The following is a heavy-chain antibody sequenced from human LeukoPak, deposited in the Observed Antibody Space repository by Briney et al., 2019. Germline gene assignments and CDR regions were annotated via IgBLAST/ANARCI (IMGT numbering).Heavy chain of an antibody. Sequence: GGSLRLSCAASGFTFSSYAMSWVRQAPGKGLEWVSAISGSGGSTYYADSVKGRFTISRDNAKNTLYLQMNSPRTEDTAVYYCAGSKYNGSYSDYWGRGTLVTVSS. CDR3: AGSKYNGSYSDY. V-gene: IGHV3-23*01. CDR1: GFTFSSYA. D-gene: IGHD1-26*01. CDR2: ISGSGGST. J-gene: IGHJ4*02.